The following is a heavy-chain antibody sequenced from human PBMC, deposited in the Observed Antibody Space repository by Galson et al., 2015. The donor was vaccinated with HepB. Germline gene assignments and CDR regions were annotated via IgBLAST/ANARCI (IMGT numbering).Heavy chain of an antibody. CDR1: GYIFTTYY. J-gene: IGHJ4*02. D-gene: IGHD3-16*01. CDR3: ARVSRGGYFDY. CDR2: INPSDDTT. Sequence: QSGAEVKKPGASVKVSCKASGYIFTTYYMHWVRQAPGQGLEWMGVINPSDDTTNYAQKFQGRVTMTRDTPTSAIYMELSSLRSEDTAVYYCARVSRGGYFDYWGQGTLVTVSS. V-gene: IGHV1-46*01.